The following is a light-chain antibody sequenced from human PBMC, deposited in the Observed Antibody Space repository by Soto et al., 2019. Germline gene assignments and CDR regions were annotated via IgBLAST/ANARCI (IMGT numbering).Light chain of an antibody. Sequence: SYELSQPPSVSVAPGQTARLTCGGTNIGSKNVHWYQQKPGQAPVLVVYDDRDRPSGIPERFSGSNSGNTASLTISRVEAGDEADYYCQVWDSGSDHPDVFGSGKKLTV. CDR3: QVWDSGSDHPDV. V-gene: IGLV3-21*02. CDR2: DDR. J-gene: IGLJ1*01. CDR1: NIGSKN.